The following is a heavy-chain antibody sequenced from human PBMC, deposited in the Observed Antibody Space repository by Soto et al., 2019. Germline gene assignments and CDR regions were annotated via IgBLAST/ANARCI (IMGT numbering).Heavy chain of an antibody. Sequence: EVQLLESGGGLVQPGGSLRLSCAASGFTFSTYAMGWVRQAPGKGLEWVSAISGSGASTYYADSVKGRFTISRDNSKDTLYLQMNSLRAEDTAVYYCAKDGAATPLNLRYNKHDYWGQGTLVTVSS. V-gene: IGHV3-23*01. D-gene: IGHD2-15*01. CDR2: ISGSGAST. CDR3: AKDGAATPLNLRYNKHDY. J-gene: IGHJ4*02. CDR1: GFTFSTYA.